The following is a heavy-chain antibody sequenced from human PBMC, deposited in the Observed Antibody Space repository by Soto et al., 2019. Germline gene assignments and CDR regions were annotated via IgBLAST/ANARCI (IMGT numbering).Heavy chain of an antibody. CDR1: GGSISSYY. CDR2: IYYSGST. Sequence: PSETLSLTCTVSGGSISSYYWSWIRQPPGKGLEWIGYIYYSGSTNYNPSLKSRVTISVDTSKNQFSLKLSSVTAADTAVYYCARNVGSGRSYYYFYTDVWGKGTTVTV. J-gene: IGHJ6*03. CDR3: ARNVGSGRSYYYFYTDV. V-gene: IGHV4-59*08. D-gene: IGHD3-10*01.